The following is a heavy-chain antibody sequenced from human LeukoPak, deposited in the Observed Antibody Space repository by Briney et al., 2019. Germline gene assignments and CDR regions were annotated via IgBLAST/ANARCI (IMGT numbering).Heavy chain of an antibody. CDR2: ISSSSSYI. J-gene: IGHJ4*02. V-gene: IGHV3-21*01. Sequence: GGSLRLSCAASGFTFSSYSMNWVRQAPGKGLEWVSSISSSSSYIYYADSVKGRFTISRDNAKNSLYLQMNSLRAEDTAVYYCARDQSVPYYDFWSGLPQAFDYWGQGTLVTVSS. CDR1: GFTFSSYS. D-gene: IGHD3-3*01. CDR3: ARDQSVPYYDFWSGLPQAFDY.